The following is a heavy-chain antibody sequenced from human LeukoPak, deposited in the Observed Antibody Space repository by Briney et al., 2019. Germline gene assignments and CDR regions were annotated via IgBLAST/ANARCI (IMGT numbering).Heavy chain of an antibody. J-gene: IGHJ4*02. Sequence: ASVKVSCKVSGYTLTELSMHWVRQAPGKGLEWMGGFDPEDGETIYAQKFQGRVTMTEDTSTDTAYMELSSLRSEDTAVYYCARVSCSGGSCLIDYWGQGTLVTVSS. CDR1: GYTLTELS. CDR2: FDPEDGET. D-gene: IGHD2-15*01. CDR3: ARVSCSGGSCLIDY. V-gene: IGHV1-24*01.